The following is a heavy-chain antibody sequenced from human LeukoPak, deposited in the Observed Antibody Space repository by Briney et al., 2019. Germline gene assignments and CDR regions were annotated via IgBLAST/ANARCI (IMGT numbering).Heavy chain of an antibody. CDR2: IYYSGST. J-gene: IGHJ3*02. Sequence: SETLSLTCTVSGGSISSYYWSWIRQPPGKGLEWIGYIYYSGSTNYNPSLKSRVTISVDTSKNQFSLKLSSVTAADTAVYYCARGEERPGLLYAFDIWGQGTMVTVSS. CDR3: ARGEERPGLLYAFDI. D-gene: IGHD3-3*01. CDR1: GGSISSYY. V-gene: IGHV4-59*08.